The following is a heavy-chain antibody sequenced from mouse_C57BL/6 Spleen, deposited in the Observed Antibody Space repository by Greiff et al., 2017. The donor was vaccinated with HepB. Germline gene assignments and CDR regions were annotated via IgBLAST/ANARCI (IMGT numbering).Heavy chain of an antibody. CDR1: GYAFSSYW. D-gene: IGHD5-5*01. V-gene: IGHV1-80*01. CDR3: ARLPGFAY. J-gene: IGHJ3*01. CDR2: IYPGDGDT. Sequence: QVHVKQSGAELVKPGASVKISCKASGYAFSSYWMNWVKQRPGKGLEWIGQIYPGDGDTNYNGKFKGKATLTADKSSSTAYMQLSSLTSEDSAVYFCARLPGFAYWGQGTLVTVSA.